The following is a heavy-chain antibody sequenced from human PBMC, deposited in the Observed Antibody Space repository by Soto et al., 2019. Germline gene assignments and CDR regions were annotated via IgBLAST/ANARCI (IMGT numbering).Heavy chain of an antibody. CDR3: EKVMQRWRWVVAF. CDR1: DFRFAHHA. V-gene: IGHV3-23*01. J-gene: IGHJ4*01. Sequence: PGGSMSLSCGVPDFRFAHHAIAWVRQAPGKGLEWVSTISGSCVATFYAGSVKGRVTISRDNSKNTVSLQVTTLRDEDTAIDYCEKVMQRWRWVVAFWGPGT. D-gene: IGHD3-16*01. CDR2: ISGSCVAT.